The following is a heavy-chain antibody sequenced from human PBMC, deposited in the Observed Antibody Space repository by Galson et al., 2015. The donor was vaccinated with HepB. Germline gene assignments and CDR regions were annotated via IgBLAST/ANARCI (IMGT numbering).Heavy chain of an antibody. CDR2: ISSSSSYI. V-gene: IGHV3-21*04. D-gene: IGHD3-3*01. Sequence: SLRLSCAASGFTFSSYSMNWVRQAPGKGLEWVSSISSSSSYIYYADSVKGRFTISRDNSKNTLYLQMNSLRAEDTAVYYCAKDKRTIFGVVTHRSAFDIWGQGTMVTVSS. CDR3: AKDKRTIFGVVTHRSAFDI. J-gene: IGHJ3*02. CDR1: GFTFSSYS.